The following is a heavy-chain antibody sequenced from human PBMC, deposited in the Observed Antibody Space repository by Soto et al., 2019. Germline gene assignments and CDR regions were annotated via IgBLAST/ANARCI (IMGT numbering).Heavy chain of an antibody. V-gene: IGHV4-59*01. CDR3: ARYRREAVAGYTLDN. D-gene: IGHD6-13*01. Sequence: TLSLTCTVSGGSISSYYWSWIRRPPGKGLEWIGYIYNSGSTHSNPSLQSRVTISVDTSKSQFSLKVNSMTAADTAVYYCARYRREAVAGYTLDNWGQGILVTVSS. CDR1: GGSISSYY. J-gene: IGHJ4*02. CDR2: IYNSGST.